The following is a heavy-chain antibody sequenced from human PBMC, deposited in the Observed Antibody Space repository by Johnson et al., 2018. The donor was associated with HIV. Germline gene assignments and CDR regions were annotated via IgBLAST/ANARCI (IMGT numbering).Heavy chain of an antibody. CDR2: KWKDGSTK. J-gene: IGHJ3*01. CDR1: GFIFSNYG. D-gene: IGHD5-18*01. V-gene: IGHV3-33*01. CDR3: ARDGGYSYFAFDL. Sequence: QVQLLESGGDVVQPGRSLRLSCAASGFIFSNYGMHWVRQAPGKGLEWVAVKWKDGSTKYYADSVKGGSAISRDNSKNTFYLQMNTVRAEDTAVYYCARDGGYSYFAFDLWGQGTVVTVSS.